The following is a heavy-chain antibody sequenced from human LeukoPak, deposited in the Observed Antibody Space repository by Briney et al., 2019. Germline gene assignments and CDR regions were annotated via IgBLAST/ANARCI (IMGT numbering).Heavy chain of an antibody. Sequence: SETLSLTCTVSGGSISSYYWSWIRQPAGTALEWIGRIYTSGTITYNPSLKSRVTISVDTSKNQFSLKLSSVTAADTAVYYCAKDRGYYYYMDVWGKGTTVTVSS. CDR1: GGSISSYY. CDR2: IYTSGTI. D-gene: IGHD3-10*01. V-gene: IGHV4-4*07. CDR3: AKDRGYYYYMDV. J-gene: IGHJ6*03.